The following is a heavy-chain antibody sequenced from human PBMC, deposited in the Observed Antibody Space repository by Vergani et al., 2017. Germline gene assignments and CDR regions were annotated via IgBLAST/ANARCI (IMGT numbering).Heavy chain of an antibody. D-gene: IGHD6-25*01. CDR2: TYYSGST. J-gene: IGHJ5*02. CDR3: ASERSVAAAVGWFDP. CDR1: GGSISSSSYY. Sequence: QLQLQESGPGLVKPSETLSLTCTVPGGSISSSSYYWGWLRQPPGKGLEWIGSTYYSGSTYYNPSLKSRVTISVDTSKNQFSLKLRSVTAADTAVYYCASERSVAAAVGWFDPWGQGTLVTVSS. V-gene: IGHV4-39*01.